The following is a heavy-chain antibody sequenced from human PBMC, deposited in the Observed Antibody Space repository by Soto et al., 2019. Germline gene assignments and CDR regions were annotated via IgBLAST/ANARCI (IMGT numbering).Heavy chain of an antibody. CDR3: ARYDFGTFDY. D-gene: IGHD4-17*01. J-gene: IGHJ4*02. V-gene: IGHV4-4*02. CDR2: IYHTEST. CDR1: CDSISSSFW. Sequence: SETLSLTCAGSCDSISSSFWWSWVRQPPGKGLEWIGEIYHTESTVYNPSLKSRVTISVDKSKNQFSLNLDSVTAADTAVYYCARYDFGTFDYWGRGILVTVSS.